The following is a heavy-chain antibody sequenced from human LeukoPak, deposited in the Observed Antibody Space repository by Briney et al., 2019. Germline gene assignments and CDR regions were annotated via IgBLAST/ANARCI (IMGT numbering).Heavy chain of an antibody. CDR3: ARGKDDISGYFQYYFDV. CDR2: IYYSGST. J-gene: IGHJ4*02. CDR1: GGSVSSGSYY. D-gene: IGHD3-22*01. Sequence: SETLSLTCTVSGGSVSSGSYYWSWIRQPPGKGLEWIGYIYYSGSTNYNPSLRSRVTISLDTSKNHFSLTLTSVTATDTAIYYCARGKDDISGYFQYYFDVRGQGALVTVSS. V-gene: IGHV4-61*03.